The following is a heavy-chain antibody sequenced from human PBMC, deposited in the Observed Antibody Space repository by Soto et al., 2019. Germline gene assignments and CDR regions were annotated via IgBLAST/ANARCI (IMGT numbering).Heavy chain of an antibody. Sequence: HEHLVQSGAEVKRPGASLKVSCKASGYSFTGYYIHWVRQAPGQGLEWMGWINPDSGATNYAQNFQGRVTLTSDTSISTASMDLTSLTSDDTAVYYCARGYYGTGGYPFPYFDYWGQGTLVIVSS. CDR3: ARGYYGTGGYPFPYFDY. CDR1: GYSFTGYY. CDR2: INPDSGAT. V-gene: IGHV1-2*02. J-gene: IGHJ4*02. D-gene: IGHD3-22*01.